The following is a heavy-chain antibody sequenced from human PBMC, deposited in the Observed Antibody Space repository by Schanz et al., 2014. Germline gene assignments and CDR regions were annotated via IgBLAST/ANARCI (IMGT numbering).Heavy chain of an antibody. CDR1: GFFFGDYY. CDR3: AASSGWHPSTDY. CDR2: ISDSGTYT. Sequence: QVQVVQSGGGLAKPGGSLRLSCAASGFFFGDYYMTWIRQAPGKGLEWLSYISDSGTYTNYADSVKGRFTISRDNAKSSLYLQMNSLRVEDTAVYYCAASSGWHPSTDYWGQGTLVTVSS. J-gene: IGHJ4*02. D-gene: IGHD6-19*01. V-gene: IGHV3-11*05.